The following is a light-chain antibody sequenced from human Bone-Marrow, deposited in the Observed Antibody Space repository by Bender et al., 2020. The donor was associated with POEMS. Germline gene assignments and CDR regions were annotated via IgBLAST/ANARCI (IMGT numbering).Light chain of an antibody. CDR2: DVT. Sequence: QSALTQPPSASGSPGQSVTISCTGTSSDVGGYDYVSWYQQRPGKAPKLMIYDVTMRPSGVPDRFSGSKSGDTASLTISGIEAEDEGSYYCCSYVGSYILMFGGGTNLTV. CDR1: SSDVGGYDY. CDR3: CSYVGSYILM. V-gene: IGLV2-11*01. J-gene: IGLJ3*02.